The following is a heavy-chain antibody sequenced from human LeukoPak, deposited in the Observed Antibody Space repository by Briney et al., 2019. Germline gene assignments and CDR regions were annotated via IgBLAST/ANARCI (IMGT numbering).Heavy chain of an antibody. V-gene: IGHV3-9*01. D-gene: IGHD6-19*01. CDR2: ISWNSGRI. Sequence: PGGSLRLSCAASGFTFDDYAMHWVRQAPGKGLEWVSGISWNSGRIDYADSVKGRFTISRDNSKNTLYLQMNSLRAEDTAVYYCAKDARYSSGWKSSDYWGQGTLVTVSS. CDR3: AKDARYSSGWKSSDY. CDR1: GFTFDDYA. J-gene: IGHJ4*02.